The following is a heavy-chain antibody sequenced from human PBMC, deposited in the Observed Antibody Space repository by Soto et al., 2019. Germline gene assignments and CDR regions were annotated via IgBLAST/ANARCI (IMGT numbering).Heavy chain of an antibody. J-gene: IGHJ6*03. CDR1: GGSFSGYY. D-gene: IGHD3-10*01. CDR2: INHSGST. V-gene: IGHV4-34*01. CDR3: ARGRRVRGGGMDV. Sequence: SETLSLTCAVYGGSFSGYYWSWIRQPPGKGLEWIGEINHSGSTNYNPSLKSRVTISVDTSKNQFSLKLSSVTAADTAVYYCARGRRVRGGGMDVWGKGTTVTVSS.